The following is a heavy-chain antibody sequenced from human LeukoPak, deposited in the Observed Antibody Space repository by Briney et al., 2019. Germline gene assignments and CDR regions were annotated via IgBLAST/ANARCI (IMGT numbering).Heavy chain of an antibody. D-gene: IGHD3-10*01. CDR2: ISGSGGST. CDR3: AKDRSGSYSSDAFDI. V-gene: IGHV3-23*01. Sequence: GRSLRLSCAASGHTFSSFAMSWVRQAPGKGLEWVSPISGSGGSTYYADSVKGRFTISRDNSKNTLYLQMNILRAEDTAVYYCAKDRSGSYSSDAFDIWGQGTMVTVSS. CDR1: GHTFSSFA. J-gene: IGHJ3*02.